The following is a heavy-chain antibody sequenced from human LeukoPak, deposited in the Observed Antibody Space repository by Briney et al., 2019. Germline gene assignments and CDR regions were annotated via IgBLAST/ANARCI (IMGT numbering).Heavy chain of an antibody. V-gene: IGHV1-24*01. CDR1: GYTLTELS. J-gene: IGHJ6*03. CDR2: FDPEDGET. CDR3: ARRAVGNSYYYYMDV. Sequence: RASVKVSCKVSGYTLTELSMHWARQAPGKGLEWMGGFDPEDGETIYAQKFQGRVTMTEDTSTDTAYMELSSLRSEDTAVYYCARRAVGNSYYYYMDVWGKGTTVTVSS. D-gene: IGHD6-19*01.